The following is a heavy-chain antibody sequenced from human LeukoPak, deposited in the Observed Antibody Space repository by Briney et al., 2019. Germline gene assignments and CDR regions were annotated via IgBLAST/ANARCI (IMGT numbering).Heavy chain of an antibody. CDR3: VKPLKYYGSGRGLFDS. D-gene: IGHD3-10*01. V-gene: IGHV3-64D*06. CDR2: FSSDGSST. Sequence: GGSLRLSCSASGLTFSSSAMYWVRQAPGKGLEYVSAFSSDGSSTFYADSVKGRFTISRDNSKNMLYLQMSSLRADDTAVYYCVKPLKYYGSGRGLFDSWGQGTLVTVSS. CDR1: GLTFSSSA. J-gene: IGHJ4*02.